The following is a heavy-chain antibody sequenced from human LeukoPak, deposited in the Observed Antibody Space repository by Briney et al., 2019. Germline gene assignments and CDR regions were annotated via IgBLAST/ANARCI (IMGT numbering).Heavy chain of an antibody. J-gene: IGHJ3*02. CDR1: GGSISSYY. V-gene: IGHV4-59*01. CDR3: ARSRSGYSYDHAAFDI. D-gene: IGHD5-18*01. CDR2: IDYRGST. Sequence: SETLSLTCTVSGGSISSYYWSWLRQPPGKGLEWIAYIDYRGSTTYNPSLKSRVTISVDTSRNQFSLKLSSVTAADTAVYYCARSRSGYSYDHAAFDIWGQGTMVTVSS.